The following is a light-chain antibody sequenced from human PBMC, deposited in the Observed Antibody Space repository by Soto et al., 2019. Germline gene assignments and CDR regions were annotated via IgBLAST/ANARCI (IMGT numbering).Light chain of an antibody. V-gene: IGKV3-15*01. J-gene: IGKJ4*02. CDR2: GAS. Sequence: IVMTQSPATLSVSPGGRATLSCRASHSISTKLAWYQQKPGQAPRLLIYGASTRAPGIPVRFSGSGSGTEFTLTITSLESEDFAVYYCQEYNDWRPFTFGGGTKVEIK. CDR1: HSISTK. CDR3: QEYNDWRPFT.